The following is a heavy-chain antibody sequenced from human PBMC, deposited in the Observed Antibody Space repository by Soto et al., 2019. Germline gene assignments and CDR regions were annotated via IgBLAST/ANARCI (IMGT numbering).Heavy chain of an antibody. CDR1: GGSISRSSYY. J-gene: IGHJ5*02. D-gene: IGHD3-9*01. V-gene: IGHV4-39*01. Sequence: SETLSLPCTGSGGSISRSSYYWGWIRQPPRKGLEWIGSIYYSGSTYYNPSLKSRVTLSVDTSKNQFSLKLSSVTAADTAVYYCARVEEVFYFESSDFPRCLFAPWARGSL. CDR2: IYYSGST. CDR3: ARVEEVFYFESSDFPRCLFAP.